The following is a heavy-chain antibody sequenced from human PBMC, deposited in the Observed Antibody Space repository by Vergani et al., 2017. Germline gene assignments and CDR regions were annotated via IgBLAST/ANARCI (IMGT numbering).Heavy chain of an antibody. CDR2: IDPSDSYT. CDR1: GYSFTSYW. D-gene: IGHD4-17*01. V-gene: IGHV5-10-1*01. CDR3: ARRYPVTTSNYYYYGMDV. Sequence: EVQLVQSGAEVKKPGESLRISCKGSGYSFTSYWISWVRQMPGKGLEWMGRIDPSDSYTNYSPSFQGHVTISADKSISTAYLQWSSLKASETAMYYCARRYPVTTSNYYYYGMDVWGQGTTVTVSS. J-gene: IGHJ6*02.